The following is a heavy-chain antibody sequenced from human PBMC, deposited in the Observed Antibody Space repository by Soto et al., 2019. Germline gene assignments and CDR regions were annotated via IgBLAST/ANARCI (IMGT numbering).Heavy chain of an antibody. Sequence: ASVKVSCKASGGIFSSYAISWVRQAPGQGLEWMGGIIPIFGTANYAQKFQGRVTITADESTRTAYMELSSLRSEDTAVYYCSIDLTYSSSWSEYNWFDPWGQGTQVTVSS. D-gene: IGHD6-13*01. CDR3: SIDLTYSSSWSEYNWFDP. CDR2: IIPIFGTA. CDR1: GGIFSSYA. J-gene: IGHJ5*02. V-gene: IGHV1-69*13.